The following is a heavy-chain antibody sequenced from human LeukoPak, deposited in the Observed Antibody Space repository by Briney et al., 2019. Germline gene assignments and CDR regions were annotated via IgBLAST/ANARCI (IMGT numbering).Heavy chain of an antibody. V-gene: IGHV3-48*01. CDR2: ISSSTTTI. D-gene: IGHD1-14*01. CDR3: AREDVRKLDC. Sequence: PGGSLRLSCAASGFTFSDYNMNWVRQAPGKGLEWVSYISSSTTTIYYADSVKGRFAISRDNSKNTVYLQMNSLIAEDTAVYYCAREDVRKLDCWGQGTLVTVSS. J-gene: IGHJ4*02. CDR1: GFTFSDYN.